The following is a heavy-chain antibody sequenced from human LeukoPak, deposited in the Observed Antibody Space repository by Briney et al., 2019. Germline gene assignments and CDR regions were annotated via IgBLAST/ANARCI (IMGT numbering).Heavy chain of an antibody. CDR2: IYDDDST. CDR3: ATELREGY. CDR1: GFTVSNNY. D-gene: IGHD1-26*01. Sequence: GGSLRLSCAASGFTVSNNYLSWVRQAPGKGLEWVSVIYDDDSTYYTDSVKGRFTISRDNLKNTLYLQMNSLRAEDTAVYYCATELREGYWGQGTLVTVSS. J-gene: IGHJ4*02. V-gene: IGHV3-53*01.